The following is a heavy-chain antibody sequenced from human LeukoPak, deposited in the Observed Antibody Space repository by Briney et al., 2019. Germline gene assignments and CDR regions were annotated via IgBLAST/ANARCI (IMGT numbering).Heavy chain of an antibody. CDR3: ASNGYSTSVDYFDY. CDR2: IIPIFGTA. V-gene: IGHV1-69*13. CDR1: GYTFTGYY. J-gene: IGHJ4*02. Sequence: SVKVSCKASGYTFTGYYMHWVRQAPGQGLEWMGGIIPIFGTANYAQKFQGRVTITADESTSTAYMELSSLRSEDTAVYYCASNGYSTSVDYFDYWGQGTLVTVSS. D-gene: IGHD5-18*01.